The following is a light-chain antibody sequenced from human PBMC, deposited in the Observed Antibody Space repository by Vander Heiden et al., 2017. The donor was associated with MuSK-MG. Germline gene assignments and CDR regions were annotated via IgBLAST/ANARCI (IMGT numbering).Light chain of an antibody. J-gene: IGKJ2*01. Sequence: IQFIQSPSSLSASVGDRVTITCRASQSISSYLNWYQQKPGRAPKRLIYAAASRQSGVPSRLSGSGSGTDVTLTISSRQPEDFAADYCQQNYSTPPYTFGQGTKVEIK. CDR1: QSISSY. V-gene: IGKV1-39*01. CDR2: AAA. CDR3: QQNYSTPPYT.